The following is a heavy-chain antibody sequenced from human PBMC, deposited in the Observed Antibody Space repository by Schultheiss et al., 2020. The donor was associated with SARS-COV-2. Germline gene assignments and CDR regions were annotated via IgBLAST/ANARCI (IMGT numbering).Heavy chain of an antibody. D-gene: IGHD1-7*01. V-gene: IGHV1-58*01. CDR3: ARAVTGTSDFDY. CDR2: IVVGSGNT. Sequence: SVKVSCKASGFTFTSSAVQWVRQARGQRLEWIGWIVVGSGNTNYAQKFQERVTITRDMSTSTAYMELRSLRSDDTAVYYCARAVTGTSDFDYWGQGTLVTVSS. CDR1: GFTFTSSA. J-gene: IGHJ4*02.